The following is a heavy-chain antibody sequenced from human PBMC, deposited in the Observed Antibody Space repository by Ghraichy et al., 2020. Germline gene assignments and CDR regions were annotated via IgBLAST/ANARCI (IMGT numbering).Heavy chain of an antibody. V-gene: IGHV3-48*01. D-gene: IGHD3-10*01. J-gene: IGHJ6*02. CDR2: ISSSSSTI. CDR3: ARAAGDGMDV. Sequence: GGSLRLSCAASGFTFSSYSMNWVRQAPGKRLEWVSYISSSSSTIYYADSVKGRFTISRDNAKNSLYLQMNSLRAEDTAVYYCARAAGDGMDVWGQGTTVTVSS. CDR1: GFTFSSYS.